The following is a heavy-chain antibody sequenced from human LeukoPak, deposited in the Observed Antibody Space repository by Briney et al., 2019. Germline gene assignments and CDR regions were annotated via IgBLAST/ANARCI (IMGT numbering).Heavy chain of an antibody. J-gene: IGHJ4*02. CDR1: GFTFSGYW. CDR2: ISSSSSYI. Sequence: GGSLRLSCVASGFTFSGYWMSWVRQAPGKGLEWVSSISSSSSYIYYADSVKGRFTISRDNAKNTLYLQMNSLRGEDTALYFCAKDLAGCSDSWGQGTLVTVSS. CDR3: AKDLAGCSDS. V-gene: IGHV3-21*04. D-gene: IGHD2-8*01.